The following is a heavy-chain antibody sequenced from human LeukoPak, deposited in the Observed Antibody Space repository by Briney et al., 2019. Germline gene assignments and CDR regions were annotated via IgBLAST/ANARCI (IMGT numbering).Heavy chain of an antibody. CDR3: AKHPGPYGGNPFNS. V-gene: IGHV3-23*01. Sequence: GGSLRHSCAASGFTFNNFALSWVRQAPEKGLEWVATIIVRGGSSSHAASVKGRFTISIDNSNNTLYLHMSSLRADDTAVYYCAKHPGPYGGNPFNSWGLGMLVTVSS. D-gene: IGHD4-23*01. J-gene: IGHJ4*02. CDR1: GFTFNNFA. CDR2: IIVRGGSS.